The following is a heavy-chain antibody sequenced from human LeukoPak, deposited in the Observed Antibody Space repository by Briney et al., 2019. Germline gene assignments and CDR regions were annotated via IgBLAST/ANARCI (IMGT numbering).Heavy chain of an antibody. CDR3: AREVDAAAAYNWFDP. J-gene: IGHJ5*02. D-gene: IGHD2-2*01. Sequence: SSETLSLTCAVYGGSFSGYYWVWIRQPPGKGLEWIGTIYYSGTTYYKPSLKSRVTISVDTSKNQFSLRLSSVTAADTAVYYCAREVDAAAAYNWFDPWGQGTLVTVSS. V-gene: IGHV4-34*01. CDR1: GGSFSGYY. CDR2: IYYSGTT.